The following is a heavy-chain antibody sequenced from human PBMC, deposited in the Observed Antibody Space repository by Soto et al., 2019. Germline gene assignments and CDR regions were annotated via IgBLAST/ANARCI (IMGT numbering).Heavy chain of an antibody. CDR3: AKGHDSSGYYYVYYYYGMDV. J-gene: IGHJ6*02. CDR2: ISGSGGST. V-gene: IGHV3-23*01. CDR1: VFTFTRSA. D-gene: IGHD3-22*01. Sequence: GSRRLSCAASVFTFTRSAMSWVLHAPGKGLEWDSAISGSGGSTYYADSVKGRFTISRDNSKNTLYLQMNSLRAEDTAVYYCAKGHDSSGYYYVYYYYGMDVWGQGTTVTVSS.